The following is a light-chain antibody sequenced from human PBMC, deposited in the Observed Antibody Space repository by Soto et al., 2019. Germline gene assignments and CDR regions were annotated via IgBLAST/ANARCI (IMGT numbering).Light chain of an antibody. CDR2: DAS. Sequence: DIHLTQSPSTLSAFVGDRVTISCRARQSISGRLAWYQQKAGRAPNLLIYDASTLETGVPLRFSGSGSGTEFPLTISGLQPDDFATYYCQQYHSYPYTFGQGTKLEIK. CDR1: QSISGR. V-gene: IGKV1-5*01. J-gene: IGKJ2*01. CDR3: QQYHSYPYT.